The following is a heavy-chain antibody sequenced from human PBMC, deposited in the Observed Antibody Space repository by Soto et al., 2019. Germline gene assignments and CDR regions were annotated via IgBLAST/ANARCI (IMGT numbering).Heavy chain of an antibody. V-gene: IGHV1-69*12. CDR3: TRDLYYFDSSAYYGHNWFDP. J-gene: IGHJ5*02. CDR2: IIPMFGTT. CDR1: GGTFPTYT. Sequence: QVQLVQSGAEVKKPGSSVKVSCKASGGTFPTYTLSWVRQAPGQGLEWMGGIIPMFGTTTYAENFQGRVTITADESTSTAYMELTSLRSEDTAVYYCTRDLYYFDSSAYYGHNWFDPWGQGTRVTVSS. D-gene: IGHD3-22*01.